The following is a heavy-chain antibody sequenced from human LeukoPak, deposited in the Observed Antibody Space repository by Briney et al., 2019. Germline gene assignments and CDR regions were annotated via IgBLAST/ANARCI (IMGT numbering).Heavy chain of an antibody. D-gene: IGHD3-10*01. J-gene: IGHJ4*02. CDR1: GGSISSYY. Sequence: SETLSLTCTVSGGSISSYYWSCIRQPPGKGLEWIGYIYYSGSTNYNPSLKSRVTISVDTSKNQFSLKLSSVTAADTAVYYCARGSPIELFLFDYWGQGTLVTVSS. CDR3: ARGSPIELFLFDY. CDR2: IYYSGST. V-gene: IGHV4-59*01.